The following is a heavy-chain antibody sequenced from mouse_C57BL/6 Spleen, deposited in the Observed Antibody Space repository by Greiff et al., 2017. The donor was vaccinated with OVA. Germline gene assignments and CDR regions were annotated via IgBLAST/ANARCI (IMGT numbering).Heavy chain of an antibody. Sequence: QVQLKESGAELARPGASVKLSCKASGYTFTSYGISWVKQRTGQGLEWIGEIYTRSGNTYYNEKFKGKATLTADKSSSTAYMELRSLTSEDSAVYFCARLRGYGKENYFDYWGQGTTLTVSS. D-gene: IGHD2-1*01. CDR3: ARLRGYGKENYFDY. CDR2: IYTRSGNT. J-gene: IGHJ2*01. CDR1: GYTFTSYG. V-gene: IGHV1-81*01.